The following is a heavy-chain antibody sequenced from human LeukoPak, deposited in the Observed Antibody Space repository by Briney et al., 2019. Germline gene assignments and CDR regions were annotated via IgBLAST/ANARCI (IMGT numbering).Heavy chain of an antibody. V-gene: IGHV3-23*01. D-gene: IGHD6-13*01. Sequence: GGSLTLSCAASGFTFSTYAMSWVRQAPGKGLEWVSSISGSGGSTYYADSVKGRFTISRDNSKNTLYLQMNSLRAEDTAVYDCAKGTPSSSAWYGYWDQETLVTVSS. CDR1: GFTFSTYA. CDR3: AKGTPSSSAWYGY. CDR2: ISGSGGST. J-gene: IGHJ4*02.